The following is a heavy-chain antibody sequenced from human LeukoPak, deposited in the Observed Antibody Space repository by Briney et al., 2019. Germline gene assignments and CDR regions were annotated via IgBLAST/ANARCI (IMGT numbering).Heavy chain of an antibody. D-gene: IGHD3-3*01. V-gene: IGHV5-51*01. CDR1: GYSFTSYW. CDR3: ARLSEDFWSGYSFFDY. J-gene: IGHJ4*02. CDR2: IYPGDSDT. Sequence: GESLKISCHGSGYSFTSYWIGWVRRMPGKGLEWMGIIYPGDSDTRYSPSFQGQVTISADKSISTAYLQWSSLKASDTAMYYCARLSEDFWSGYSFFDYWGQGTLVTVSS.